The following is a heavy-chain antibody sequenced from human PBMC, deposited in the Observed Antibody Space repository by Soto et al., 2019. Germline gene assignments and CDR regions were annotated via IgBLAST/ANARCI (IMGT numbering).Heavy chain of an antibody. Sequence: EVQLLESGGGLVQPGGSLRLSCAASGFTFSSYAMSWVRQAPGKGLEWVSTISGSGGSTYYADSVKGRFTISRDNSKNTLYPQMDSLRAEDAAVYYCAKHRMPGTTGEFDDYWGQGTLVTVSS. D-gene: IGHD3-10*01. CDR2: ISGSGGST. V-gene: IGHV3-23*01. J-gene: IGHJ4*02. CDR1: GFTFSSYA. CDR3: AKHRMPGTTGEFDDY.